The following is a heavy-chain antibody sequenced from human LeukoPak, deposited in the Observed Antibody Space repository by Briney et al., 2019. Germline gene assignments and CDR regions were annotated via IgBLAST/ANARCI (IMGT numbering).Heavy chain of an antibody. CDR1: GYSFTSYW. Sequence: GESLKISCKGSGYSFTSYWIGWVRQMPGKGLEWMGIIYPGDSDTRYSPSFQGQVTISADKSVNTAYLQWSSLMASDTAMYFCAGQDNSAWSPDYWGQGTLVNVSS. CDR3: AGQDNSAWSPDY. CDR2: IYPGDSDT. V-gene: IGHV5-51*01. D-gene: IGHD6-19*01. J-gene: IGHJ4*02.